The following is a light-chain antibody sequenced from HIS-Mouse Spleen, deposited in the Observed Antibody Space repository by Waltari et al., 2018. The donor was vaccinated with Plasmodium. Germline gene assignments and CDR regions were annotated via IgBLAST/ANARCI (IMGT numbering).Light chain of an antibody. CDR2: EDL. CDR3: YSTDSSGNHRV. V-gene: IGLV3-10*01. CDR1: ALPKKY. J-gene: IGLJ3*02. Sequence: SYELTQPPSVSVSPGQTARITCSGDALPKKYANWYQQKSGQAPVLVIYEDLKRPSGLPEGICGSSSGTMATLTISGAQVEDEADYYCYSTDSSGNHRVFGGGTKLTVL.